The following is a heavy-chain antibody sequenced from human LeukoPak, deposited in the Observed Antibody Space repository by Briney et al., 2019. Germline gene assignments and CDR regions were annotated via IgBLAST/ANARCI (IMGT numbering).Heavy chain of an antibody. J-gene: IGHJ4*02. CDR3: AREPPNCSGGSCYTFDY. CDR2: ISYDGSAK. Sequence: GGSLRLSCAASGFTFSNYAMHWVRQAPGKGLEWVAVISYDGSAKYYADSVKRRFTISRDNSKTTLYLQMNSLRAEDTAVYYCAREPPNCSGGSCYTFDYWGQGTLVTVSS. V-gene: IGHV3-30*04. CDR1: GFTFSNYA. D-gene: IGHD2-15*01.